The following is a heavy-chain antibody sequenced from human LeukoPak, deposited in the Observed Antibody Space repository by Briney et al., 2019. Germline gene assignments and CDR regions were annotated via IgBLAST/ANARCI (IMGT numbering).Heavy chain of an antibody. D-gene: IGHD3-10*01. CDR2: IYSGDTT. CDR1: GFTVSTNY. Sequence: GGSLRLSCAASGFTVSTNYMSWVRQAPGRGLEWVSVIYSGDTTFYADSVRGKFTISRDNSKNTLYLQMNSLRAEDTAVYYCASILRSSSGYYFDYWGQGTLVTVSS. V-gene: IGHV3-66*01. J-gene: IGHJ4*02. CDR3: ASILRSSSGYYFDY.